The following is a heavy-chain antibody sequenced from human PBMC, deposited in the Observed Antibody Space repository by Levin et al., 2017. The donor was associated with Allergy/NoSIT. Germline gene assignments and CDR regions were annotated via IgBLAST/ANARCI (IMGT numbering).Heavy chain of an antibody. CDR1: GGSISSGSYY. J-gene: IGHJ6*03. V-gene: IGHV4-61*02. D-gene: IGHD3-16*01. CDR2: IYTSGST. Sequence: SQTLSLTCTVSGGSISSGSYYWSWIRQPAGKGLEWIGRIYTSGSTNYNPSLKSRVTISVDTSKNQFSLKLSSVTAADTAVYYCARGVAEYRSLLDYYYYYMDVWGKGTTVTVSS. CDR3: ARGVAEYRSLLDYYYYYMDV.